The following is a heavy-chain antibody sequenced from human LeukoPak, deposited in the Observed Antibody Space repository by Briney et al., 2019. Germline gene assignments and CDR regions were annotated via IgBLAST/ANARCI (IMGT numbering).Heavy chain of an antibody. D-gene: IGHD6-13*01. CDR1: GFTFSNAW. V-gene: IGHV3-15*01. J-gene: IGHJ4*02. Sequence: PGGSLRLSCAASGFTFSNAWMSWVRQAPGKGLEWVGRIKSKTDGGTTDYAAPVKGRFTISRDDSKNTLYLQMNSLKTEDTAAYYCTTSSIAAAGSFDYWGQGTLVTVSS. CDR2: IKSKTDGGTT. CDR3: TTSSIAAAGSFDY.